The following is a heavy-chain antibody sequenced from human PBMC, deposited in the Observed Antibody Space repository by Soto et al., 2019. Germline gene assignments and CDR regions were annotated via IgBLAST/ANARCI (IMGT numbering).Heavy chain of an antibody. CDR1: GGSISSGGYY. D-gene: IGHD1-20*01. CDR2: IYYSGST. V-gene: IGHV4-31*03. J-gene: IGHJ3*02. CDR3: ARDNNSYDAFDI. Sequence: SETLPLTCTVSGGSISSGGYYWSWIRQHPGKGLEWIGYIYYSGSTYYNPSLKSRVTISVDTSKNQFSLKLSSVTAADTAVYYCARDNNSYDAFDIWGQGTMVTVSS.